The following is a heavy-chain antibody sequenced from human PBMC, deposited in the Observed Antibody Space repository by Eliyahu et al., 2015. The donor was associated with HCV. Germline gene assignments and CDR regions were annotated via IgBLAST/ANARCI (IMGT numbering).Heavy chain of an antibody. CDR2: ISPDGGST. J-gene: IGHJ4*02. V-gene: IGHV1-46*01. D-gene: IGHD4-23*01. Sequence: QVQLVQSGAEVKTPGASVKVSCKASGYTFTSFYIHWVRQAPGQGLEWMGIISPDGGSTTYAQKFQGRVSMTRDMSTSTVYVDLSSLRSEDTAVYYCVREAHGGNFDYWGQGTLVTVSS. CDR3: VREAHGGNFDY. CDR1: GYTFTSFY.